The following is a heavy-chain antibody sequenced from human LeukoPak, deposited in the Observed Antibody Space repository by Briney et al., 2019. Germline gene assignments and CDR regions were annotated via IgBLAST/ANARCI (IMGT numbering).Heavy chain of an antibody. V-gene: IGHV4-34*01. CDR2: INHSGST. Sequence: PSQTLSLTCAVEGASVSGYYWSWIRQPPGKGLEWIGEINHSGSTNYNPSLNSPVTISIDTSNNHSSLKLSSLPAADTAVSYRARLAYGGPDYWGQGTLVTVCS. CDR1: GASVSGYY. CDR3: ARLAYGGPDY. D-gene: IGHD4-23*01. J-gene: IGHJ4*02.